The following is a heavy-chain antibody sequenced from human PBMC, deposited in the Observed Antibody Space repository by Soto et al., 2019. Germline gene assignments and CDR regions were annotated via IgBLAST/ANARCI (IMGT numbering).Heavy chain of an antibody. V-gene: IGHV1-18*01. CDR2: ISAYSGDT. D-gene: IGHD3-3*01. CDR3: ARDGRAFSIFGETMDV. J-gene: IGHJ6*02. CDR1: GFTFTNYA. Sequence: ASVKVSCKTSGFTFTNYAINWVRQSPVQGLQWMGWISAYSGDTKYAQRFQDRLTVTTDPSTTTAYMELRSLRSDDTAVYYCARDGRAFSIFGETMDVWGQGTTVTVSS.